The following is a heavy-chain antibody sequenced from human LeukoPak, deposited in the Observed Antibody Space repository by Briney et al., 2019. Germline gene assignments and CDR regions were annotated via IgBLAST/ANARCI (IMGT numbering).Heavy chain of an antibody. CDR3: ARAGYYYGMDV. CDR1: GGSISSGGYY. J-gene: IGHJ6*02. V-gene: IGHV4-31*03. CDR2: IYYSGNT. Sequence: PSQTLSLTCTVSGGSISSGGYYWSWIRQRPGKGLEWIGSIYYSGNTYYNPSLESRVTISLDTSKNQFSLRLSSVTAADTAVYYCARAGYYYGMDVWGQGTTVTVSS.